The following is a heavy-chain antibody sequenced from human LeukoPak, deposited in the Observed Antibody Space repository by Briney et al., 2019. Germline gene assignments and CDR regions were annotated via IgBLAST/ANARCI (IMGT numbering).Heavy chain of an antibody. D-gene: IGHD3-10*01. J-gene: IGHJ3*02. CDR3: ARDFAGGYYRDAFDM. V-gene: IGHV3-21*01. CDR2: ITGSSDFI. CDR1: GFTLSNYS. Sequence: GGSLRLSCASFGFTLSNYSMNWVRQAPGKGLEWVSSITGSSDFIYYADSLKGRLTISRDNAKNSLYLQMNSLRAEDTGVYYCARDFAGGYYRDAFDMWGQGTMVTVSS.